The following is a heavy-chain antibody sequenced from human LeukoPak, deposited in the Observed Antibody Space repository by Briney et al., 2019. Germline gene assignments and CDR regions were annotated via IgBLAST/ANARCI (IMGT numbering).Heavy chain of an antibody. CDR1: SGSFRTYY. Sequence: SETLSLTCTVSSGSFRTYYWSWIRQPPGKGLEWIGYIFYNEGTSYNPSLKSRVTISVDTSKNQFSLKLSSVTAADTAVYYCARSTSGYSYGYGSDVWGKGTTVTISS. V-gene: IGHV4-59*01. D-gene: IGHD5-18*01. CDR3: ARSTSGYSYGYGSDV. J-gene: IGHJ6*04. CDR2: IFYNEGT.